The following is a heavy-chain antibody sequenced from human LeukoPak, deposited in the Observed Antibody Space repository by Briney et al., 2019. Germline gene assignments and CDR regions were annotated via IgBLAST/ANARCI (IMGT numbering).Heavy chain of an antibody. J-gene: IGHJ4*02. D-gene: IGHD2-8*01. V-gene: IGHV3-23*01. Sequence: GGSLRLSCAGSGFTFSSYAMSWVRQAPGQGLEWVSGISDSGDYTSYADPVRGRFTISRDNSRNTLYLQMISLRPEDTAVYYCAKDTSIGKYCSNGVCSPFDYWGQGTLVTVSS. CDR3: AKDTSIGKYCSNGVCSPFDY. CDR1: GFTFSSYA. CDR2: ISDSGDYT.